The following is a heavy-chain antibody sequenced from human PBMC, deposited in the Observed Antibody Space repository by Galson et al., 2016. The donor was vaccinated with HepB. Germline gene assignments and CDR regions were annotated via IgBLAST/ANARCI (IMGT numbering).Heavy chain of an antibody. V-gene: IGHV1-69*06. CDR3: ARGHCGGDCYLFDC. D-gene: IGHD2-21*02. CDR1: GGTFSTYA. Sequence: SVKVSCKASGGTFSTYAINWVRQAPGPGLEWMGGIIPIFSTTKYTQKFQGRVSITADKSTSTVYMELSSLTSEDTAIYYCARGHCGGDCYLFDCWGQGTLVTVSS. CDR2: IIPIFSTT. J-gene: IGHJ4*02.